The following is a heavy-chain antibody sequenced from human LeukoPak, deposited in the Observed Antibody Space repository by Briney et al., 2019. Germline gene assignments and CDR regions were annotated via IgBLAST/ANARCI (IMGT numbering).Heavy chain of an antibody. J-gene: IGHJ4*02. CDR3: ARDFGEGYGGNVDY. V-gene: IGHV1-69*05. Sequence: SVKVSCKASGGTFSSYAISWVRQAPGQGLEWMGGIIPIFGTANYAQKFQGRVTITTDESTSTAYMELSSLRSEDTAVYYCARDFGEGYGGNVDYWGQGTLVTVSS. CDR2: IIPIFGTA. CDR1: GGTFSSYA. D-gene: IGHD4-23*01.